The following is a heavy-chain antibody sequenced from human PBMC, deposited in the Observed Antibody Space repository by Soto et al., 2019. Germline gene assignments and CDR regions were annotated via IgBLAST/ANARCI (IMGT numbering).Heavy chain of an antibody. CDR2: IITYNGNT. J-gene: IGHJ4*02. CDR3: ARTGPPVDY. V-gene: IGHV1-18*01. CDR1: GYTFSSYA. Sequence: QVQLVQSGAEVKKPGASVKVSCKASGYTFSSYAISWVRQAPGQGLEWMGWIITYNGNTNYAQKLQGRVTMTTDTTTTTAYLDLRSLRSDDTAVYYCARTGPPVDYWGQGTLVTVSS.